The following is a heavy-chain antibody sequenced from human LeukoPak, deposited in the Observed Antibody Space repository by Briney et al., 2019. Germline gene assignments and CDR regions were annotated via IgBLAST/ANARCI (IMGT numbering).Heavy chain of an antibody. D-gene: IGHD5-18*01. J-gene: IGHJ4*02. Sequence: GGSLRLSCAASGFTFSSYCMHWVLQAPGKGLVWVSRINGDGTSTTYADSVNCRFTIFRDNAKNTLSLQMNSLRAEDTAVYYCARDSHGYPLDYWGQGTLVTVSS. CDR2: INGDGTST. V-gene: IGHV3-74*01. CDR1: GFTFSSYC. CDR3: ARDSHGYPLDY.